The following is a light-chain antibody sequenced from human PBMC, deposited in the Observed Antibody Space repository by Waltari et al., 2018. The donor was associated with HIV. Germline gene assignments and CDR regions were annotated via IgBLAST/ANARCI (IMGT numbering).Light chain of an antibody. CDR3: CSYASSRILV. J-gene: IGLJ3*02. Sequence: QSALTQPASVSGSPGQSITISCPGTSSDVGSNTASLWYQQHPGNAPKLIIYEVNKWPSGVANRFSAFKSGNTASLTISGLQAEDEADYYCCSYASSRILVFGGGTKLTVL. CDR1: SSDVGSNTA. CDR2: EVN. V-gene: IGLV2-23*02.